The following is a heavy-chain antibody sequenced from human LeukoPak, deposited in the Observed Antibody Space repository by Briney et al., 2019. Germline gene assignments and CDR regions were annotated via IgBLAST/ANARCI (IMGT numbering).Heavy chain of an antibody. CDR1: GFTFSSYG. Sequence: GGSLRLSCAASGFTFSSYGMHWVRQAPGKGLEWVAVISYDGSNKYYADSVKGRFTISRDNSKNTLYLQMNSLRAEDTAVYYCAKDSPYYDFWSGRLYYYHGMDVWGQGTTVTVSS. CDR2: ISYDGSNK. J-gene: IGHJ6*02. V-gene: IGHV3-30*18. D-gene: IGHD3-3*01. CDR3: AKDSPYYDFWSGRLYYYHGMDV.